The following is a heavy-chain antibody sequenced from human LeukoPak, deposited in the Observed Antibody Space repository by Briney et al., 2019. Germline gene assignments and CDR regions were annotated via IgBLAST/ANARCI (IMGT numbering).Heavy chain of an antibody. CDR1: GFSFSSYG. Sequence: GGSLRLSCAASGFSFSSYGMYWVRQAPGKGLEWVADISYDGSNKNYADSVKGRFTISRDNSKNTLYLQMNSLRAEDTAVYFCAKDFAAAVNGDYYFCALDVWGQGTTVTVSS. CDR3: AKDFAAAVNGDYYFCALDV. V-gene: IGHV3-30*18. J-gene: IGHJ6*02. D-gene: IGHD2-8*01. CDR2: ISYDGSNK.